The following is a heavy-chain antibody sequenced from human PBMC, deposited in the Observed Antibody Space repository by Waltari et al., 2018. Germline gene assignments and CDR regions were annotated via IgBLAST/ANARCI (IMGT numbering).Heavy chain of an antibody. J-gene: IGHJ4*02. D-gene: IGHD2-2*02. CDR3: AKDNRYCSSTSCYTLDY. CDR1: GFTFDDYT. Sequence: EVQLVESGGVVVQPGGSLRLSCAASGFTFDDYTMHWVRQAPGKGLEWVSLIRWDGGSTYYADSVKGRFTISRDNSKNSLYLQMNSLRTEDTALYYCAKDNRYCSSTSCYTLDYWGQGTLVTVSS. CDR2: IRWDGGST. V-gene: IGHV3-43*01.